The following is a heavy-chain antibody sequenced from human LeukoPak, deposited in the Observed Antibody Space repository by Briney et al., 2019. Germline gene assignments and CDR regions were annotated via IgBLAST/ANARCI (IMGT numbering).Heavy chain of an antibody. J-gene: IGHJ4*02. D-gene: IGHD3-10*01. Sequence: GASVKVSCKASGYTFTGYYMNWVRQAPGQGLEWMGWINPNSGATNYEQKFQGRVTMTRDTSISTTYMELSRLRSDDTAVYYCARDYGSGGYSSEFDYWGQGTLVTVSS. CDR1: GYTFTGYY. CDR2: INPNSGAT. V-gene: IGHV1-2*02. CDR3: ARDYGSGGYSSEFDY.